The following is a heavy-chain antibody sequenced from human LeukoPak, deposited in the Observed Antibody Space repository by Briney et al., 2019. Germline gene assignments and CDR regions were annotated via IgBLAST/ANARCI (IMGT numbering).Heavy chain of an antibody. Sequence: SETLSLTCTVSGYSIAHGFFWAWIRQPPGGGLEWIGSLYHSGTTYYNTSLKSRISTSVDTSKNQFSLKLRLVTAADTAVYYCARVEVPRDIDDWYFDLWGRGTLVTVSS. V-gene: IGHV4-38-2*02. CDR1: GYSIAHGFF. CDR2: LYHSGTT. D-gene: IGHD2-15*01. CDR3: ARVEVPRDIDDWYFDL. J-gene: IGHJ2*01.